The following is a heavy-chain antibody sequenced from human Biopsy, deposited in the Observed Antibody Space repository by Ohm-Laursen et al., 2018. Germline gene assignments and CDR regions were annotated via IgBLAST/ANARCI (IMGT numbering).Heavy chain of an antibody. CDR3: ARGSNDFGGLYFPR. J-gene: IGHJ4*02. CDR2: ISYTGYT. V-gene: IGHV4-59*11. CDR1: GGSFTGHY. Sequence: ALSLTCAVSGGSFTGHYWSWIRQPPGKGLEWIGHISYTGYTSYNASLKSRVTISVDTSRNHFSLRLSSLTAADTAVYYCARGSNDFGGLYFPRWGQGTLLTVSS. D-gene: IGHD4-23*01.